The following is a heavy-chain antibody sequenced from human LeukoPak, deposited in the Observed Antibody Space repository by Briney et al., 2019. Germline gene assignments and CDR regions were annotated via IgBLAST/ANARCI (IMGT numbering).Heavy chain of an antibody. D-gene: IGHD6-6*01. J-gene: IGHJ5*01. CDR3: ATRPAGNTWAAIFDF. V-gene: IGHV3-23*01. CDR2: ISGSGGST. CDR1: GFTFSSYA. Sequence: GGSLRLSCAASGFTFSSYAMSWVRQAPGTGLEWVSAISGSGGSTYYADSVKGRFTISRDNSKNTLYLQMNSLRAEDTAVYYCATRPAGNTWAAIFDFWSRGTLVTVSS.